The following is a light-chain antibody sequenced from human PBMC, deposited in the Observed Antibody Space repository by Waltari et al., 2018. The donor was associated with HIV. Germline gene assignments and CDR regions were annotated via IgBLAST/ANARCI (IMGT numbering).Light chain of an antibody. CDR2: EVT. J-gene: IGLJ3*02. CDR3: CSYAGRYTWV. Sequence: QSALTQPRSVSGSPGQSVTISCSGTSSDVGGYNYVSWYQQHPGKAPKLMIYEVTERPSWVPDRFSGSKSGHTASLTISGLQADDEADYYCCSYAGRYTWVFGGGTELTVL. V-gene: IGLV2-11*01. CDR1: SSDVGGYNY.